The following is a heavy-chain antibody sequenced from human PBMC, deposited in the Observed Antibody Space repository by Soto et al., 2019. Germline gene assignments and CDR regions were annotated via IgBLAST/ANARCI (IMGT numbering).Heavy chain of an antibody. CDR1: GFSFSLYG. CDR3: ARDQGGSVAYLDV. D-gene: IGHD5-12*01. CDR2: IRYDGSDK. Sequence: QVNLVESGGGVVPPGTSVRLSCAASGFSFSLYGMHWVRQAPGKGLEWVAFIRYDGSDKQCADTVKGRCAVSRDNLENTLALQIDNLSADDTATYYCARDQGGSVAYLDVWGQGTLVTVSS. V-gene: IGHV3-33*01. J-gene: IGHJ4*02.